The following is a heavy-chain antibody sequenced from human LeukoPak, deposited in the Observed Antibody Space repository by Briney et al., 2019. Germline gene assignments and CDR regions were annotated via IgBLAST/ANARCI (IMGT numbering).Heavy chain of an antibody. CDR1: GFNFTGYL. CDR2: IKEDGSEQ. D-gene: IGHD6-19*01. CDR3: AVTIAVGY. Sequence: GGSLRLSCAASGFNFTGYLMTWVRQPPGKGLEWVANIKEDGSEQHYADSVKGRFTISRDNAKNSLYLQMNTLRVEDTAVYYCAVTIAVGYWGQGSLVIVSS. J-gene: IGHJ4*02. V-gene: IGHV3-7*01.